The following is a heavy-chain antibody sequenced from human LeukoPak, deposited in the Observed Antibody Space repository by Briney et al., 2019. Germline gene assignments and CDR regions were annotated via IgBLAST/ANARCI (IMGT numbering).Heavy chain of an antibody. V-gene: IGHV3-30*18. J-gene: IGHJ6*02. CDR3: AKDLEMATEVGIDYYYYYGMDV. CDR2: ISYEGSNK. Sequence: GGSLRLSRAASGFTFSSSGMHWVRQAPGKGLEWVAVISYEGSNKYYADSMKGRFTISRDNSKNTLYLQMNSLSGEDTAVYYCAKDLEMATEVGIDYYYYYGMDVWGQGTKVTVSS. D-gene: IGHD5-24*01. CDR1: GFTFSSSG.